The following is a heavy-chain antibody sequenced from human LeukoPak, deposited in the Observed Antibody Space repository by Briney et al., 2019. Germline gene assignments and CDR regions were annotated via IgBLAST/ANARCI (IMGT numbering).Heavy chain of an antibody. D-gene: IGHD3-9*01. V-gene: IGHV4-39*07. CDR3: TINVLRYFDRVINGDY. Sequence: PSETLSLTCTVSGGSISSSSYYWGWIRQPPGKGLEWIGSIYYSGSTYYNPSLKSRVTISVDTSKNQFSPKLSSVTAADTAVYYCTINVLRYFDRVINGDYWGQGTLVTVSS. J-gene: IGHJ4*02. CDR2: IYYSGST. CDR1: GGSISSSSYY.